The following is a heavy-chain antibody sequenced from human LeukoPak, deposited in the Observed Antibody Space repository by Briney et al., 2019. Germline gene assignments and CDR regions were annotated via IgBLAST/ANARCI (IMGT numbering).Heavy chain of an antibody. D-gene: IGHD5-18*01. V-gene: IGHV3-33*08. CDR3: SRLRGYSYGYADY. J-gene: IGHJ4*02. CDR1: GFTFSSYG. CDR2: IWYGGSNK. Sequence: PGRSLRLSCAASGFTFSSYGMHWVRQAPGKGLEWVAVIWYGGSNKYYADSVKGRFTISRDNSKNTLYLQMNSLRAEDTAVYYCSRLRGYSYGYADYWGQGTLVTVSS.